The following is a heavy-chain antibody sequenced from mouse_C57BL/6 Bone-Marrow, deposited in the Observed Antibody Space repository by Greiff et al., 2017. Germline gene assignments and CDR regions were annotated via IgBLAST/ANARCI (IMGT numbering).Heavy chain of an antibody. Sequence: QVQLQQSGPELVKPGASVKISCKASGYAFSSSWMNWVKQRPGKGLEWIGRIYPGDGDTNYNGKFKGKATLTADKSSSTAYMQLSSLTSEDSAVYFCAPIYYGNYCDYWGQGTTLTVSS. CDR1: GYAFSSSW. CDR2: IYPGDGDT. V-gene: IGHV1-82*01. J-gene: IGHJ2*01. CDR3: APIYYGNYCDY. D-gene: IGHD2-1*01.